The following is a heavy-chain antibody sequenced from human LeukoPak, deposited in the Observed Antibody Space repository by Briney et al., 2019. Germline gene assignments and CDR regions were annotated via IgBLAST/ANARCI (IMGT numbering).Heavy chain of an antibody. CDR2: IIPILGIA. CDR1: GGTFSSYA. D-gene: IGHD3-22*01. J-gene: IGHJ4*02. CDR3: ARTAYYYDSSGYYRWHDY. V-gene: IGHV1-69*04. Sequence: SVKVSCKASGGTFSSYAISWVRQAPGQGLEWMGRIIPILGIANYARKFQGRVTITADKSTSTACMELSSLRSEDTAVYYCARTAYYYDSSGYYRWHDYWGQGTLVTVSS.